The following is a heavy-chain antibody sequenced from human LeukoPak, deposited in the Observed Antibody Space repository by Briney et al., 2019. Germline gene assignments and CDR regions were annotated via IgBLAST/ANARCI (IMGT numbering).Heavy chain of an antibody. J-gene: IGHJ4*02. Sequence: PSETLSLICAVYGGSFSGCYWSWIRQPPGKGLEWIGEINHSGSTNYNPSLKSRVTISVDTSKNQFSLKLSSVTAADTAVYYCARGVAGTTFLSDYWGQGTLVTVSS. CDR3: ARGVAGTTFLSDY. D-gene: IGHD1-7*01. V-gene: IGHV4-34*01. CDR2: INHSGST. CDR1: GGSFSGCY.